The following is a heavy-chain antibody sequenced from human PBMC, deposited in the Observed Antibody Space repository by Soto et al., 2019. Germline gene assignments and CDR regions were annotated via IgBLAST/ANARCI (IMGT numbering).Heavy chain of an antibody. V-gene: IGHV4-34*01. D-gene: IGHD3-10*01. CDR3: ARGSARGSGINWFDP. Sequence: PSETLSLTCAFYCGSFIGYYWSWIRQPPGKGLEWIGEINHSGSTNYNPSLKSRVTISVDTSKNQFSLKLSSVTAADTAVYYCARGSARGSGINWFDPWGQGTLVTVSS. J-gene: IGHJ5*02. CDR1: CGSFIGYY. CDR2: INHSGST.